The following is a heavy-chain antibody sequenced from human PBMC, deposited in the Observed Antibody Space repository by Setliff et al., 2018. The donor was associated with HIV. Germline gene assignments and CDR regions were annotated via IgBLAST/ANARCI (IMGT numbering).Heavy chain of an antibody. Sequence: GGSLSLSCTVSGFPFDIFAMSWVRQAPGKGLEWVSALNSADGGTYYADSVKGRFTISRDNSKATLYLQMNNLRAEDTAVYYCAKDRVYVKGYFDYWGQGAQVTVSS. CDR2: LNSADGGT. CDR3: AKDRVYVKGYFDY. V-gene: IGHV3-23*01. J-gene: IGHJ4*02. CDR1: GFPFDIFA. D-gene: IGHD3-22*01.